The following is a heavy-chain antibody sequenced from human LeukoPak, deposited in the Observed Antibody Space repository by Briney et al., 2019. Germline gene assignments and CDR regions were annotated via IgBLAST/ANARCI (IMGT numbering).Heavy chain of an antibody. CDR3: AKVFFGDSSGFDY. CDR2: ISYDGSNK. CDR1: GFTFSSYG. J-gene: IGHJ4*02. D-gene: IGHD3-22*01. Sequence: PGGSLRLSCAASGFTFSSYGMHWVRQAPGKGLEWVAVISYDGSNKYYADSVKGRFTISRDNSKNTLYLQMNSLRAEDTAVYYCAKVFFGDSSGFDYWGQRTLVTVSS. V-gene: IGHV3-30*18.